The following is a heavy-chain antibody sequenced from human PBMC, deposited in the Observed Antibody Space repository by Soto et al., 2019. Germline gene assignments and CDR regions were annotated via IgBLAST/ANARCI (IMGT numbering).Heavy chain of an antibody. D-gene: IGHD3-16*01. CDR1: GFTFSTYW. CDR3: ASQRRDGFFGDY. Sequence: GGSLRLSCVGSGFTFSTYWMTWVRQAPGKGLEWVANIKQDGSEKHYVDSVKGRFTISRDNPKNSLYLQMNSLRAEDTAVYYCASQRRDGFFGDYWGQGTLVTVSS. V-gene: IGHV3-7*01. CDR2: IKQDGSEK. J-gene: IGHJ4*02.